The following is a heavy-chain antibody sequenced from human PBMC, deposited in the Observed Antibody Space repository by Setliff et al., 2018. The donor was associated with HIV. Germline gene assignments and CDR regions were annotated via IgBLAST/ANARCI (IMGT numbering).Heavy chain of an antibody. V-gene: IGHV4-39*07. CDR3: AREVIGAGYFHH. Sequence: PSETLSLTCTVSGGSISSSNYNWGWIRQPAGKGLEWIGSFYKSGSTDYNPSLKSRVTISVDTSNNHFSLKLSSVTAAETAVYYCAREVIGAGYFHHWCQGTLVTVSS. CDR2: FYKSGST. D-gene: IGHD3-16*02. CDR1: GGSISSSNYN. J-gene: IGHJ1*01.